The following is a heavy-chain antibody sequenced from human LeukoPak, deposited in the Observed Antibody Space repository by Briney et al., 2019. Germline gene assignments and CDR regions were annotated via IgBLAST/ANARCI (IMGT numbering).Heavy chain of an antibody. J-gene: IGHJ6*02. CDR1: GGSVSSGSYY. V-gene: IGHV4-61*01. CDR2: IYYSGST. Sequence: SETLSLTRTVSGGSVSSGSYYWSWIRQPPGKGLEWIGYIYYSGSTSYNPSLKSRVTISVDTSKNQFSLKLSSVTAADTAVYYCARDRDYDSSGYPYGMDVWGQGTTVTVSS. CDR3: ARDRDYDSSGYPYGMDV. D-gene: IGHD3-22*01.